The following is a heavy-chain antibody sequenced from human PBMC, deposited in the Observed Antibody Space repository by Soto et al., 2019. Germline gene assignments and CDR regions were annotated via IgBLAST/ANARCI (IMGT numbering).Heavy chain of an antibody. D-gene: IGHD7-27*01. CDR1: GFILNNYA. CDR2: IGGTDGDSDGVP. Sequence: VQLLESGGDLVQPGGSLRLSCVASGFILNNYAMSWVRQAPGKGLEWVSTIGGTDGDSDGVPWYEDSVKGRFAISRDSPATTLFLHMDNLRAEHSALYYCVKRGRNWGAFDFWGQGKTVVVSS. J-gene: IGHJ3*01. V-gene: IGHV3-23*01. CDR3: VKRGRNWGAFDF.